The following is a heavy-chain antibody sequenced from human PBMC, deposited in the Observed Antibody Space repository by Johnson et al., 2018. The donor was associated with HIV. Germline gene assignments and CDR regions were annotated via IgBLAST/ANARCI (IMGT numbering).Heavy chain of an antibody. CDR2: ISYDGHNE. Sequence: QVQLVESGGGVVQPGRSLRLSCAASGFTFSSYAMHWVRQAPGKGLEWVAVISYDGHNEYYADSVEGRFTVSRDNTKNTLYLQMNSLRADDTAIYYWALTESRFLEWLFRAFDIWGQGTMVTVSS. J-gene: IGHJ3*02. CDR3: ALTESRFLEWLFRAFDI. D-gene: IGHD3-3*01. V-gene: IGHV3-30*04. CDR1: GFTFSSYA.